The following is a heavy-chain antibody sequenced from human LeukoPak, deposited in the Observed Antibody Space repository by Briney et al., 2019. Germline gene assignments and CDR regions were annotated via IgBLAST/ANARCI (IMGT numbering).Heavy chain of an antibody. CDR2: INNDGSST. CDR3: ARVRSAAAVDY. Sequence: GGSLRLSCAASGFTFSSYWMHWVRQAPGRGLVWVSRINNDGSSTSYADPVKGRFTISRDSAKNTLHLQMNSLRAEDTAVYYCARVRSAAAVDYWGQGTLVTVSS. CDR1: GFTFSSYW. V-gene: IGHV3-74*01. J-gene: IGHJ4*02.